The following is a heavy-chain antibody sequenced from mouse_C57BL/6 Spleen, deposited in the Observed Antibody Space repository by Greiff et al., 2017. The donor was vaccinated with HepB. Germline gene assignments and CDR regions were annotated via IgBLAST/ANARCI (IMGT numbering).Heavy chain of an antibody. V-gene: IGHV1-42*01. J-gene: IGHJ2*01. CDR1: GYSFTGYY. CDR2: INPSTGGT. Sequence: EVKLQESGPELVKPGASVKISCKASGYSFTGYYMNWVKQSPEKSLEWIGEINPSTGGTTYNQKFKAKATLTVDKSSSTAYMQLKSLTSEDSAVYYCARMRFLDYWGQGTTLTVSS. CDR3: ARMRFLDY.